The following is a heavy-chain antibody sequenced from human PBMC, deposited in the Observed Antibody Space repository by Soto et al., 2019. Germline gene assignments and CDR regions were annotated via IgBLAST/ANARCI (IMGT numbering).Heavy chain of an antibody. J-gene: IGHJ6*02. CDR1: GLIFSRYA. CDR3: AKPYCGGDCYRVDYHSGMDV. CDR2: ISGSGGNT. V-gene: IGHV3-23*01. Sequence: GGSLRLSCAATGLIFSRYAINWVRQAPGKGLEWVSSISGSGGNTYYADSVRGRFTVSRDNLKSTVYLQMNSLRVEDTAVYYCAKPYCGGDCYRVDYHSGMDVWGQGTTVTVSS. D-gene: IGHD2-21*02.